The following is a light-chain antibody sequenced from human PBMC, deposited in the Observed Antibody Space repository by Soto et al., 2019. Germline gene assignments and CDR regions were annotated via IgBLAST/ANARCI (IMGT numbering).Light chain of an antibody. CDR1: RSNVGSST. CDR3: TAWDDRLSAVL. CDR2: GDA. V-gene: IGLV1-44*01. J-gene: IGLJ2*01. Sequence: SVLTQPPSTSGTPGHRVTISCSGTRSNVGSSTVNWYQQLPGTAPKLLMYGDAQRPSGVPDRFSGSKTGTSVFLTIIGLQSEDEADYYCTAWDDRLSAVLFGGGTKLTVL.